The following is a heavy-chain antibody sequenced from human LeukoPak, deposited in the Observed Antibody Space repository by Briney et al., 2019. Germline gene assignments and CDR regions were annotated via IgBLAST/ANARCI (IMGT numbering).Heavy chain of an antibody. Sequence: KPSETLSLTCTVSGGSISSGDYYWSWIRQPPGKGLEWIGYIYYSGSTYYNPSLKSRVTISVDTSKNQFSLKLSPVTAADTAVYYCARSRLMWGSLIREPDYWGQGTLVTVSS. CDR1: GGSISSGDYY. CDR3: ARSRLMWGSLIREPDY. D-gene: IGHD6-13*01. CDR2: IYYSGST. V-gene: IGHV4-30-4*08. J-gene: IGHJ4*02.